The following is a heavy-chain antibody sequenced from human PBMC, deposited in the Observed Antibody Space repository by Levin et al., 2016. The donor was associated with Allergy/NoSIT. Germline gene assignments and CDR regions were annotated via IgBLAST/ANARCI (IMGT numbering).Heavy chain of an antibody. Sequence: GESLKISCAASGFTFSTYGMNWVRQAPGKGLEWVSYISSSSTTIYYADSVKGRFTISRDNAKNSLYLQMNSLRAEDTAVYYCATTWEGCSGGRCYPEYYYGMDVWGQGTTVTVSS. CDR2: ISSSSTTI. J-gene: IGHJ6*02. D-gene: IGHD2-15*01. CDR1: GFTFSTYG. V-gene: IGHV3-48*01. CDR3: ATTWEGCSGGRCYPEYYYGMDV.